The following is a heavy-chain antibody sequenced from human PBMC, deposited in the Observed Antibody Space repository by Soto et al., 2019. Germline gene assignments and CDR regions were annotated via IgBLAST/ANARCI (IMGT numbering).Heavy chain of an antibody. V-gene: IGHV4-39*01. D-gene: IGHD3-22*01. CDR2: IYYSGST. J-gene: IGHJ4*02. CDR1: GGSISSSSYY. Sequence: SETLSLTSTVSGGSISSSSYYWGWVRQPPGKGLEWIGSIYYSGSTYYNPSLKSRVTISVDTSKNQFSLKLSSVTAADTAVYNCARSGSGYDSSGYYSGNFDYWGQGTLVTVSS. CDR3: ARSGSGYDSSGYYSGNFDY.